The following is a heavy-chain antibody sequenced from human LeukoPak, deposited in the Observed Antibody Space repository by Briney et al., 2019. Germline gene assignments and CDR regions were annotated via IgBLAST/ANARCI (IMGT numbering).Heavy chain of an antibody. CDR2: IGISSGNT. Sequence: PGGSLRLSCAASGFTFSHYSMHWVRQAPGKGLEWISYIGISSGNTKYADSVKGRFTISGDKAKNSVYLQMNSLRVEDTAVYYCARDTKYAFDNWGQGTLVTVSS. V-gene: IGHV3-48*01. J-gene: IGHJ4*02. CDR3: ARDTKYAFDN. D-gene: IGHD2-2*01. CDR1: GFTFSHYS.